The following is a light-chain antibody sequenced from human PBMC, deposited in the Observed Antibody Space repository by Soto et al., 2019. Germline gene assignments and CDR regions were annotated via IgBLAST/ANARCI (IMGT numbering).Light chain of an antibody. CDR2: EVN. V-gene: IGLV2-14*01. Sequence: QSALTQPASVSGSPGQSITISCTGTSSDIASYKFVSWFQHHPGKAPKRLIYEVNNRPSGISNRFSGSKSGNTASLTISGLQPEDEANYFCSSATNTDTLVVFGGGTKLTVL. J-gene: IGLJ2*01. CDR1: SSDIASYKF. CDR3: SSATNTDTLVV.